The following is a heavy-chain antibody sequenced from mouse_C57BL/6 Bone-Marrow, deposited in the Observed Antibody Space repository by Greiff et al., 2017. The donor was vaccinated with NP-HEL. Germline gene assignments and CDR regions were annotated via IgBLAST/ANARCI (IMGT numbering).Heavy chain of an antibody. V-gene: IGHV1-81*01. CDR3: ARRGYYGSSYYYAMDY. Sequence: QVQLQQSGAELARPGASVKLSCKASGYTFTSYGISWVKQRTGQGLEWIGEIYPRSGNNYYNEKFKGKATLTADKSSSTAYMELRSLTSEDSAVYFCARRGYYGSSYYYAMDYWGQGTSVTVSS. D-gene: IGHD1-1*01. J-gene: IGHJ4*01. CDR2: IYPRSGNN. CDR1: GYTFTSYG.